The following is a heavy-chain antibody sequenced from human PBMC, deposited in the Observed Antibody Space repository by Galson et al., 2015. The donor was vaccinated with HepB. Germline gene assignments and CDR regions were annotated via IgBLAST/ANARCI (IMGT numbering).Heavy chain of an antibody. V-gene: IGHV3-33*01. J-gene: IGHJ1*01. CDR2: IWYDGSNK. CDR1: GFTFSSYG. D-gene: IGHD2-2*01. CDR3: ARDRGYCSSTSCYPEYFQH. Sequence: SLRLSCAASGFTFSSYGMHWVRQAPGKGLEWVAVIWYDGSNKYYADSVKGRFTISRDNSKNTLYLQMNSLRAEDTAVYYCARDRGYCSSTSCYPEYFQHWGQGTLVTVSS.